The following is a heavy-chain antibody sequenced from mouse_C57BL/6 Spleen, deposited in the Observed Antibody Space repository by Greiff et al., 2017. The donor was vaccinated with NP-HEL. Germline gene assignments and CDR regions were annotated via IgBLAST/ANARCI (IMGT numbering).Heavy chain of an antibody. CDR2: IDPETGGT. V-gene: IGHV1-15*01. D-gene: IGHD1-1*01. CDR1: GYTFTDYE. CDR3: TRRRVSTTVEYFDV. Sequence: VQLQQSGAELVRPGASVTLSCKASGYTFTDYEMHWVKQTPVHGLEWIGAIDPETGGTAYNQKFKGKAILTADKSSSTAYMELRSLTSEDSAVYYCTRRRVSTTVEYFDVWGTGTTVTVSS. J-gene: IGHJ1*03.